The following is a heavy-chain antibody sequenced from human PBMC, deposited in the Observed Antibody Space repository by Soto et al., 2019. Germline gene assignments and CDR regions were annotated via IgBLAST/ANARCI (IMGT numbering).Heavy chain of an antibody. Sequence: EVQLLESGGGLVQPGGSLRLSCAASGFTFSSYAMSWVRQAPGKGLEWVSAISGSGGSTYYADSVKGRFTISRDNSKNTMYLQINSLKAEDTAVYYCAKDQRRITIFGVVENCFDPCGQGTLVTVSS. CDR2: ISGSGGST. CDR1: GFTFSSYA. CDR3: AKDQRRITIFGVVENCFDP. V-gene: IGHV3-23*01. D-gene: IGHD3-3*01. J-gene: IGHJ5*02.